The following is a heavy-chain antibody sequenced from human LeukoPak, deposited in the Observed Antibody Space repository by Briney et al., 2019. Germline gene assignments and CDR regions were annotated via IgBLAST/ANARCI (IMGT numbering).Heavy chain of an antibody. CDR2: ISSSSRYI. J-gene: IGHJ4*02. CDR1: GFTFSSYS. CDR3: ARDGILTTVTTVDF. Sequence: GGSLRLSCAASGFTFSSYSMNWVRQAPGKGLEWVSSISSSSRYIYYADSVKGRFTISRDNAKNSLYLQMNSLRADDTAVYFCARDGILTTVTTVDFWGQGTLVTVSS. D-gene: IGHD4-17*01. V-gene: IGHV3-21*01.